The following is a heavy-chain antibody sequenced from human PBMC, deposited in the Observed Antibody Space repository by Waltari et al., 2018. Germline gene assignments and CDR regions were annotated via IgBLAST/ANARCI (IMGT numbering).Heavy chain of an antibody. V-gene: IGHV3-64*01. CDR1: GFTLSSYA. D-gene: IGHD5-12*01. CDR2: ISSNGGIT. J-gene: IGHJ1*01. CDR3: ATELRGYSGYYLVAEYFQH. Sequence: EVQLVESGGGLVQPGGSLRLSCAASGFTLSSYAMHWVRQAPGKGLEYVSAISSNGGITYYANSVKGRFTISRDNSKNTLYLQMGSLRAEDMAVYYCATELRGYSGYYLVAEYFQHWGQGTLVPVSS.